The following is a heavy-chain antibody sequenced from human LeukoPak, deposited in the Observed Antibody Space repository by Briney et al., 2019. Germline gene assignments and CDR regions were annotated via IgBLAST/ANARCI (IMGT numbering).Heavy chain of an antibody. J-gene: IGHJ3*01. V-gene: IGHV3-74*01. D-gene: IGHD2-21*01. CDR3: ASFRDTDN. CDR2: INTAGST. Sequence: GGSLRLSCEVSGLTFSNVWMHWVRQTPGQGLVWVCRINTAGSTVYADPVKGRFTISRDNAKNMVYLQMNSLITEDTAVYYCASFRDTDNWGRGTMVTVSS. CDR1: GLTFSNVW.